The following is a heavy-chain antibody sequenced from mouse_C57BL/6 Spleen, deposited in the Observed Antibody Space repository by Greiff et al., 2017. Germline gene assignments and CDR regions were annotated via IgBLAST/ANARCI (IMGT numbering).Heavy chain of an antibody. J-gene: IGHJ2*01. CDR1: GYTFTDHF. CDR2: IYPFSGET. Sequence: QVQLQQSGAELASPGASVTLSCKASGYTFTDHFMNWVKQRPGQGLEWIGRIYPFSGETSYNQKFMGKAPFTVDRSSSTVYMVLNIQTSEDPAVYYCGRGNYFDYWGQGTTLTVSS. V-gene: IGHV1-11*01. D-gene: IGHD1-1*02. CDR3: GRGNYFDY.